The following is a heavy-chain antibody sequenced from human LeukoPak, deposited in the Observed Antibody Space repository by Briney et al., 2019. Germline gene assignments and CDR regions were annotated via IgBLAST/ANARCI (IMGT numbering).Heavy chain of an antibody. V-gene: IGHV1-3*01. Sequence: ASVKVSCKASGYTFTSYAMHWVRQAPGQRLEWMGWINAGNGNTKYSQKFQGRVTITRDTSASTAYMELSSLRSEDTAVYYCASRAGGYSNPSLYYYYGMDVWGQGTTVTVSS. CDR3: ASRAGGYSNPSLYYYYGMDV. CDR2: INAGNGNT. D-gene: IGHD4-11*01. J-gene: IGHJ6*02. CDR1: GYTFTSYA.